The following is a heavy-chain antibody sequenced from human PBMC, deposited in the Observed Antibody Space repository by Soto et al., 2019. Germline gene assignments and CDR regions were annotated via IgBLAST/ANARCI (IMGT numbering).Heavy chain of an antibody. J-gene: IGHJ5*02. CDR2: ISYDGSNK. Sequence: GGSLILSCAASGFNFSSYARHWVRQAPGKGLEWVAVISYDGSNKYYADSVKGRFTISRDNSKNTLYLQMNSLRAEDTAVYYCARAVAVTGFDPWGQGTLVTVSS. CDR3: ARAVAVTGFDP. V-gene: IGHV3-30-3*01. CDR1: GFNFSSYA. D-gene: IGHD6-19*01.